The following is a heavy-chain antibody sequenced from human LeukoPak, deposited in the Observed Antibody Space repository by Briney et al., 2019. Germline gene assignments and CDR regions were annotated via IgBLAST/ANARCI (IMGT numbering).Heavy chain of an antibody. J-gene: IGHJ4*02. CDR1: GFTYSSYA. V-gene: IGHV3-23*01. Sequence: GGSLRPSGAASGFTYSSYAMSCVRQAPGDGLEWVSSISGSGGSTYHADSEKDPFTISRHNSKNTLYLQMNSLRAEDTAVYYCAKAPGYCSGGSCYLDYWGQGTLVTVSS. CDR2: ISGSGGST. D-gene: IGHD2-15*01. CDR3: AKAPGYCSGGSCYLDY.